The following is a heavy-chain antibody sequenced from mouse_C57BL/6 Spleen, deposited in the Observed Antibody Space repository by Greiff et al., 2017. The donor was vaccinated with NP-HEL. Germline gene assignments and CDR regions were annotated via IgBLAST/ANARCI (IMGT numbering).Heavy chain of an antibody. Sequence: EVKLVESGGGLVQPGGSMKLSCVASGFAFSNSWMNWVRQSPEKGLEWVAQIRLKSDNYATHYAESVKGRFTISRADSKSSVYLQRNNLRAEDTGIYYCTGDSNFWFAYWGQATLVTVAA. CDR1: GFAFSNSW. D-gene: IGHD2-5*01. J-gene: IGHJ3*01. CDR2: IRLKSDNYAT. CDR3: TGDSNFWFAY. V-gene: IGHV6-3*01.